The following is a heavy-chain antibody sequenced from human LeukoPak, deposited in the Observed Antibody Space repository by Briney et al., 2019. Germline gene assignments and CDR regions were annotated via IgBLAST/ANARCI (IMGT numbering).Heavy chain of an antibody. CDR2: ISSSSSYI. Sequence: GGSLRLSCAASGFTFSSYSMNWVRQAPGKGLEWVSSISSSSSYIYYADSVKGRFTISRDNSKNTLYLQMNSLRAEDTAVYYCAKALDPKYGDYGDYWGQGTLVTVSS. J-gene: IGHJ4*02. CDR3: AKALDPKYGDYGDY. D-gene: IGHD4-17*01. CDR1: GFTFSSYS. V-gene: IGHV3-21*01.